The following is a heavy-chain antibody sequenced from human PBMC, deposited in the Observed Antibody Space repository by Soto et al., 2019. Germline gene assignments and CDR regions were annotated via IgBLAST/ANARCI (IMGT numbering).Heavy chain of an antibody. V-gene: IGHV1-18*01. J-gene: IGHJ6*02. CDR2: ISSYNGNT. Sequence: QVQLVQSGAEVKKPGASVKVSCKASGYTFTSYGINWVRQAPGQGLEWMGWISSYNGNTNYAQKLQGRVTMTTDAATSKASMELRRLRSHDTAVYSWDRGMSLTKQVLGGYYYGMDVWGQGTTVTVSS. D-gene: IGHD3-16*01. CDR3: DRGMSLTKQVLGGYYYGMDV. CDR1: GYTFTSYG.